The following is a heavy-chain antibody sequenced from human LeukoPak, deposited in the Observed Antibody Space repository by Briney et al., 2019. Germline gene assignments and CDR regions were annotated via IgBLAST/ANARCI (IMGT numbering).Heavy chain of an antibody. Sequence: ASVKVSCKASGYTFTGYYMHWVRQAPGQGLEWMGWINPNSGNTGYAQKFQGRVTITRNTSISTAYMELSSLRSEDTAVYYCARGADLYSSSWYRGHWFDPWGQGTLVTVSS. CDR1: GYTFTGYY. CDR3: ARGADLYSSSWYRGHWFDP. J-gene: IGHJ5*02. V-gene: IGHV1-8*03. D-gene: IGHD6-13*01. CDR2: INPNSGNT.